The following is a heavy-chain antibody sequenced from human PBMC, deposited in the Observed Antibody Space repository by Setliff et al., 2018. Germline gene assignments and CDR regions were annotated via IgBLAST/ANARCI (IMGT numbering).Heavy chain of an antibody. J-gene: IGHJ5*02. V-gene: IGHV1-2*02. CDR2: INPNTGDT. CDR3: ARGKGPGNNWFDP. CDR1: GGTFSSYA. D-gene: IGHD3-10*01. Sequence: ASVKVSCKASGGTFSSYAISWVRQAPGQRPEWMGWINPNTGDTYYAQRFQGRVTMTRDTSISTAYVEVISLRSDDTAVYYCARGKGPGNNWFDPWGQGTLVTVSS.